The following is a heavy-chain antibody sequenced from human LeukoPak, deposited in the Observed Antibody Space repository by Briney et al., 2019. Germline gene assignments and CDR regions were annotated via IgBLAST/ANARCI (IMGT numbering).Heavy chain of an antibody. CDR3: ATSSSGDSADWFDP. Sequence: SVKVSCKASGFTFTSSAVQWVRQARGQRLEWIGWIVVGSGNTNYAQKFQERVTITRDMSTSTAYMELSSLRSEDTAVYYCATSSSGDSADWFDPWGQGTLVTVSS. J-gene: IGHJ5*02. D-gene: IGHD4-17*01. CDR2: IVVGSGNT. V-gene: IGHV1-58*01. CDR1: GFTFTSSA.